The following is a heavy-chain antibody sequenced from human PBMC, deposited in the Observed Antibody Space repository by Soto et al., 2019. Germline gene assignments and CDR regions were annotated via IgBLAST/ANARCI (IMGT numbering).Heavy chain of an antibody. CDR3: AMLTKVTPDYYYYGMDV. V-gene: IGHV3-23*01. CDR1: GFTFSSYA. J-gene: IGHJ6*02. D-gene: IGHD4-17*01. CDR2: ISGSGGST. Sequence: EVQLLESGGGLVQPGGSLRLSCAASGFTFSSYAMSWVRQAPGKGLEWVSAISGSGGSTYYADSVKGRFTISRDNSKNTLYLQMNSLRAEDTAVYYCAMLTKVTPDYYYYGMDVWGQGTTVTVSS.